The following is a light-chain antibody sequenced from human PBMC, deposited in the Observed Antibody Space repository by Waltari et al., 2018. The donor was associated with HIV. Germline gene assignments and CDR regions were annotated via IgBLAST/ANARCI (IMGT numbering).Light chain of an antibody. Sequence: DIVMTQSQASLAVSLGGRATINCKSSQSVIYSSNNKNYLSWFQQKPGQPPRLLIYWASTRETGVPDRFSGGGSGTDFTLTISSLQAEDVAVYYCQQYYSTPFTFGPGTRVDIK. V-gene: IGKV4-1*01. J-gene: IGKJ3*01. CDR2: WAS. CDR3: QQYYSTPFT. CDR1: QSVIYSSNNKNY.